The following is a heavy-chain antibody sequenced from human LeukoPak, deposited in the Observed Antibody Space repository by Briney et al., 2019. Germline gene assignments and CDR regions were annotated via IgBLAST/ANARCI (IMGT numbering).Heavy chain of an antibody. J-gene: IGHJ4*02. V-gene: IGHV3-74*01. CDR1: GFAFNNYW. CDR3: ARGASSGYRIDY. Sequence: GGSLRLSCAASGFAFNNYWMHWVRQAPGKGLVWVSRISKDGSTTNYADSVKGRFTISRDNAKNTLYLQMNSLTAEDTALYYCARGASSGYRIDYWGQGTLVTVSS. CDR2: ISKDGSTT. D-gene: IGHD5-18*01.